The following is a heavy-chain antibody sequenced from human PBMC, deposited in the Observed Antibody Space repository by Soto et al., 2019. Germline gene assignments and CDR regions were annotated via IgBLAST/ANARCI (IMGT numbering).Heavy chain of an antibody. CDR2: IYPGDSDT. J-gene: IGHJ6*02. Sequence: PGESLKISCKGSGYSFTSYWIGWVRQMPGKGLEWMGIIYPGDSDTRYSPSFQGQVTISADKSISTAYLQWSSLKASDTAMYYCARAFREHYYGSGRPTDLYYYYYGMDVWGQGTTVTVSS. CDR1: GYSFTSYW. D-gene: IGHD3-10*01. CDR3: ARAFREHYYGSGRPTDLYYYYYGMDV. V-gene: IGHV5-51*01.